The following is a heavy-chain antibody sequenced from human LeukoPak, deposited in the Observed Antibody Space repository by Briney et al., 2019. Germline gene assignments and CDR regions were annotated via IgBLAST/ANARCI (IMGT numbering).Heavy chain of an antibody. J-gene: IGHJ5*02. D-gene: IGHD2-21*02. V-gene: IGHV5-51*01. CDR2: IYPGDSDT. CDR3: ARRGLTANGDWFDP. CDR1: GYSLTNFW. Sequence: GESLKISWKGSGYSLTNFWIGWVRQMPGKGLEWMGIIYPGDSDTRYSPSFQGQVTISADKSISTAYLQWSSLKASDTAMYYFARRGLTANGDWFDPWGQGTLVTVSS.